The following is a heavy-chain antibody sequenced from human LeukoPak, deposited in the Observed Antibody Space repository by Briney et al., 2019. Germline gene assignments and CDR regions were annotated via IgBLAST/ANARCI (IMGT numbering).Heavy chain of an antibody. CDR3: ANRPRGNYLDPFDY. Sequence: GGSLRLSRAASGFTLSSYAMSWVRQAPGKGLEWVSGISGSGGSTYYADSVKGRFTISRDNSKNRLYLQMNSLRAEDTAVYYCANRPRGNYLDPFDYWGQGTLVTVSS. CDR2: ISGSGGST. J-gene: IGHJ4*02. CDR1: GFTLSSYA. V-gene: IGHV3-23*01. D-gene: IGHD3-10*01.